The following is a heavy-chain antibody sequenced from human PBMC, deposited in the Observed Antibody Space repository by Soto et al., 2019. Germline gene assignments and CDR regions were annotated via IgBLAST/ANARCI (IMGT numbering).Heavy chain of an antibody. Sequence: GESLKISCAASGFTFSSYAMSWVRQAPGKGLEWVSAISGSGGSTYYADSVKGRFTTSRDNSKNTLYLQMNSLRAEDTAVYYCAKVSGPNRRYYFDYWGQGTLVTVSS. V-gene: IGHV3-23*01. CDR1: GFTFSSYA. J-gene: IGHJ4*02. CDR3: AKVSGPNRRYYFDY. CDR2: ISGSGGST.